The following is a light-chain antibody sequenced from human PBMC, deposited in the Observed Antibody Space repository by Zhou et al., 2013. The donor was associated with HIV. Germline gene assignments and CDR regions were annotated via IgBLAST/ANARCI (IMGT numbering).Light chain of an antibody. V-gene: IGKV3-11*01. Sequence: ELVLTQSPATLSLSPGERATLSCRASQSVSRYLAWYQQKPGQAPRLLIHDASNRATGIPARFSGSGSGTDFTLTISSLEPEDFAVYYCQQRSTWLWTFGQGTKVESK. CDR2: DAS. CDR1: QSVSRY. J-gene: IGKJ1*01. CDR3: QQRSTWLWT.